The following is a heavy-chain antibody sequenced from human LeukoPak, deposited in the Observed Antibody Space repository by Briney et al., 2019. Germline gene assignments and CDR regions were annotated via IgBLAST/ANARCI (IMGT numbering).Heavy chain of an antibody. CDR2: IDHTGIT. V-gene: IGHV4-59*12. D-gene: IGHD6-19*01. CDR1: DDSITIYY. Sequence: SETLSLTCTVSDDSITIYYWSWIRQPPGKGLEWIGYIDHTGITNYNPSLNSRVTISRDTSKNHFSLKLSSVTAADTAVYYCARDVDLAVAGFGYWGQGALVTVSS. J-gene: IGHJ4*02. CDR3: ARDVDLAVAGFGY.